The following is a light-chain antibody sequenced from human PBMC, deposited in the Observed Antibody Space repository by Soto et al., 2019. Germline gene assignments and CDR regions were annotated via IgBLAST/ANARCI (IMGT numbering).Light chain of an antibody. CDR1: QNVNSN. CDR3: QQYNNWLYT. J-gene: IGKJ2*01. CDR2: GAS. V-gene: IGKV3-15*01. Sequence: EIVMTQSPATLSVSPGERATLSCRASQNVNSNLAWYQQRPGQAPRLLLYGASTRATDIPARFSGSGSGTEFTLTMSSLQSEDFAVYYCQQYNNWLYTFGQGIKLEIK.